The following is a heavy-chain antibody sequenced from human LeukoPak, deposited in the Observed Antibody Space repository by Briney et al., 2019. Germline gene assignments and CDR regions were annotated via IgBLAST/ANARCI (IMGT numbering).Heavy chain of an antibody. D-gene: IGHD4/OR15-4a*01. CDR3: AREFTMVDAFDI. CDR2: IYSGGST. V-gene: IGHV3-53*01. Sequence: GGSLRLSCAASGFTVSSNYMSWVRQAPGKGLEWVSVIYSGGSTYYADSVKGRFTISRDNSKNTLYLQMNSLRAEDTAVYYCAREFTMVDAFDIWGQGTMVTVSS. J-gene: IGHJ3*02. CDR1: GFTVSSNY.